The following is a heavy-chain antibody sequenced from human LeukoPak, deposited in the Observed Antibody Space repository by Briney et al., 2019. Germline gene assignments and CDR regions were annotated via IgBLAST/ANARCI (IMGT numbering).Heavy chain of an antibody. CDR1: GFTVSSNY. V-gene: IGHV3-66*01. J-gene: IGHJ3*02. D-gene: IGHD2-2*01. Sequence: GGSLRLSCAASGFTVSSNYMSWVRQAPGRGLEWVSVIYSGGSTYYADSVKGRFTISRDNSRNTLYLQMSSLRAEDTAVYYCASSSTSLHDAFDIWGQGTMVTVSS. CDR2: IYSGGST. CDR3: ASSSTSLHDAFDI.